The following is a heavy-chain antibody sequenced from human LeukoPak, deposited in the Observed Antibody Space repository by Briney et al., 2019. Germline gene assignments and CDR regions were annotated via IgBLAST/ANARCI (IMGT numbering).Heavy chain of an antibody. J-gene: IGHJ4*02. CDR3: TRESGPYCPFGY. CDR1: GGSIASTNW. D-gene: IGHD1-26*01. V-gene: IGHV4-4*02. CDR2: ISLTGRT. Sequence: SETLSLTCGVSGGSIASTNWWSWVRQPPGQGLEWVGEISLTGRTNYNPSLIGRVIMSLDESRNQLSLTLTSVTAADTAMYYCTRESGPYCPFGYWGQGTLVVVPS.